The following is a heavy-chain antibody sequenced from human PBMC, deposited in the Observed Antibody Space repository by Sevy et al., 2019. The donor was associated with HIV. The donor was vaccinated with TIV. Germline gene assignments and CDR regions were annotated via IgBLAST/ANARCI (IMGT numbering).Heavy chain of an antibody. CDR1: GFTFSSYD. CDR2: VSSSGSSI. J-gene: IGHJ5*02. V-gene: IGHV3-48*03. CDR3: TGNGGAFDNRFDP. Sequence: GGSLRLSCTASGFTFSSYDMNWVRQAPGKGLEWVSKVSSSGSSIYYADSVKGRFTISRDNAKNSLNLQMNSLRAEDTAVYYCTGNGGAFDNRFDPWGQGTLVTVSS. D-gene: IGHD3-10*01.